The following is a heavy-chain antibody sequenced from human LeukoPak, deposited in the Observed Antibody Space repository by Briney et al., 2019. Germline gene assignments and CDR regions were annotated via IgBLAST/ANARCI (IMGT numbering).Heavy chain of an antibody. CDR1: GYTFTTCA. CDR3: TIGLAGDWDAFDI. Sequence: ASVKVSCKTSGYTFTTCAVHWVRQAPGQRLEWMGWIHADSGNTKYSQKLQGRVAIARDTSASTIYMELTSLRIEDTAVYFCTIGLAGDWDAFDIWGLGTMVTVSS. CDR2: IHADSGNT. J-gene: IGHJ3*02. V-gene: IGHV1-3*01. D-gene: IGHD6-19*01.